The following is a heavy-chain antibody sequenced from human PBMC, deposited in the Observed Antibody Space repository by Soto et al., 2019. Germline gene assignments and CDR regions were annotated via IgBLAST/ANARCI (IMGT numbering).Heavy chain of an antibody. D-gene: IGHD3-9*01. J-gene: IGHJ4*02. CDR1: GFTFSSYA. CDR3: AKDSRYYGILTGYDY. V-gene: IGHV3-23*01. Sequence: EVQLLESGGGLVQPGGSLRLSCAASGFTFSSYAMSWVRQAPGKGLEWVSAISGSGGSTYYADSVKGRFTISRDNSKNTLYLQMNSLRAEDTAVYCCAKDSRYYGILTGYDYWGQGTLVTVSS. CDR2: ISGSGGST.